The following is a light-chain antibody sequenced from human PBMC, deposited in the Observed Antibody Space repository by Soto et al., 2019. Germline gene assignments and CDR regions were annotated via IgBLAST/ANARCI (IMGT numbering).Light chain of an antibody. Sequence: QSALTQTASVSASPGQSITISCTGTSSDVGGYNFVSWYQQHPGKAPKLIIHEVTNRLSGVSNRFSGSKSGNTASLTISGLQAEDEADYHCCSYRDTTTVVFGGGTKLTVL. V-gene: IGLV2-14*03. CDR3: CSYRDTTTVV. CDR2: EVT. J-gene: IGLJ2*01. CDR1: SSDVGGYNF.